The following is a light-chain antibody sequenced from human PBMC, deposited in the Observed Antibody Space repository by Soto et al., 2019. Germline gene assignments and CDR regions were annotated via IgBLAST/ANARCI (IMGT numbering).Light chain of an antibody. CDR1: QSFSSSY. V-gene: IGKV3-20*01. CDR3: QQYGSSPQT. J-gene: IGKJ1*01. Sequence: EIVLTQSPGTLSLSPGERANLSCRASQSFSSSYLAWYQQKPGQPPRLLIYGASSRATGIPDRFSGSGSGTDFTLTISRLEPEDFAVYYCQQYGSSPQTFGQGTKVDI. CDR2: GAS.